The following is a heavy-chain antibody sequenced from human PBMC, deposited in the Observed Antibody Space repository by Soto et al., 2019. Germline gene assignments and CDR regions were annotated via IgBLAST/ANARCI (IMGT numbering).Heavy chain of an antibody. Sequence: ASVKVSCKVSGYTLTELSMHWVRQAPGKGLEWMGGFDPEDGKTTSAQKFQGRVTVTEDTSTDTAYMELSSLRSEDTAVYYCAADRPFEGGQTYYYYGMDVWG. J-gene: IGHJ6*02. CDR2: FDPEDGKT. CDR3: AADRPFEGGQTYYYYGMDV. D-gene: IGHD3-16*01. V-gene: IGHV1-24*01. CDR1: GYTLTELS.